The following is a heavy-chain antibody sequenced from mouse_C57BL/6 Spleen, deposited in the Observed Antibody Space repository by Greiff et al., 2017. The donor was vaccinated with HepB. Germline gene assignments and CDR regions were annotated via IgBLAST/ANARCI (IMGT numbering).Heavy chain of an antibody. V-gene: IGHV3-6*01. CDR3: ARSLPRLLFY. CDR2: ISYDGSN. D-gene: IGHD2-3*01. J-gene: IGHJ2*01. Sequence: VQLKQSGPGLVKPSQSLSLTCSVTGYSITSGYYWNWIRQFPGNKLEWMGYISYDGSNNYNPSLKNRISITRDTSKNQFFLKLNSVTTEDTATYYGARSLPRLLFYWGQGTTLTVSS. CDR1: GYSITSGYY.